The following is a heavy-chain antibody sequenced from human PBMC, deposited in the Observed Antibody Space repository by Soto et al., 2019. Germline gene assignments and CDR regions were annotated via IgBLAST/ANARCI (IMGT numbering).Heavy chain of an antibody. CDR1: GGSLTNAGYS. D-gene: IGHD1-7*01. J-gene: IGHJ5*02. V-gene: IGHV4-30-2*01. CDR2: IYHTGNA. CDR3: ARNSNYVGMNWFDP. Sequence: SETLSLTCAVSGGSLTNAGYSWTWIRRAPGQGLEWIGHIYHTGNAYYNPSLKRRVTISLDISKSHFSLNLPSVIASDTAIYYCARNSNYVGMNWFDPWGQGILVTVSS.